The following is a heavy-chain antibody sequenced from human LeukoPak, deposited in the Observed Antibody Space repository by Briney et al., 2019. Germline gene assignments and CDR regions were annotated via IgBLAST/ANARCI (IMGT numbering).Heavy chain of an antibody. CDR1: GFTFSSYE. Sequence: PGGSLRLSCAASGFTFSSYEMSWVRQAPGKGLEWVSYISSGSNTIYYADSVKGRFTISRDNAKNSLYLQMNSLRAEDTAVYYCANHELGDSRDYWGQGTLVTVSS. CDR2: ISSGSNTI. V-gene: IGHV3-48*03. J-gene: IGHJ4*02. CDR3: ANHELGDSRDY. D-gene: IGHD7-27*01.